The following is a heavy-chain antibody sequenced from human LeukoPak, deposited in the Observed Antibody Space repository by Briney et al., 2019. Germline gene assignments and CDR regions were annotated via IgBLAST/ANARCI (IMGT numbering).Heavy chain of an antibody. CDR1: GFSFSRYS. V-gene: IGHV3-48*01. D-gene: IGHD1-1*01. CDR3: TTGYNWNAPLDAFDI. Sequence: EGSLRLSCAASGFSFSRYSMNWVRQAPGKGLEWVSYISSGTSTIYYADSVKGRFTISRDNAMNSLSLQMNSLRAEDTAVYYCTTGYNWNAPLDAFDIWGQGTMVTVSS. CDR2: ISSGTSTI. J-gene: IGHJ3*02.